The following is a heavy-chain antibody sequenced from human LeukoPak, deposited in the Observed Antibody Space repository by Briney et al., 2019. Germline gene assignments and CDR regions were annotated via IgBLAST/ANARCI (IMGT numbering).Heavy chain of an antibody. CDR1: GFIFSSYG. D-gene: IGHD3-22*01. Sequence: GRSLRLSCAASGFIFSSYGMHWVRQAPGKGLEWVAVISFDGSKKYYADSVKGRFTISRDNSKNTLYLQMNSLRAEDTAVYYCASFSYYYDSSGENGGPLDYYMDVWGKGTTVTVSS. J-gene: IGHJ6*03. V-gene: IGHV3-30*03. CDR2: ISFDGSKK. CDR3: ASFSYYYDSSGENGGPLDYYMDV.